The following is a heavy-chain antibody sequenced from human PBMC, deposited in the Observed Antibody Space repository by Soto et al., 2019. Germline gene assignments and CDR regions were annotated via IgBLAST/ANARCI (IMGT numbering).Heavy chain of an antibody. CDR2: MNPNSGNT. V-gene: IGHV1-8*01. D-gene: IGHD1-20*01. Sequence: GASVKVSCKASGYTSTSYDINWVRQATGQGLEWMGWMNPNSGNTGYAQKFQGRVNMTRNTSISTAYMELSSLRSEDTAVYYCAREPYNTWPFDYWGQGTLVTVSS. CDR3: AREPYNTWPFDY. J-gene: IGHJ4*02. CDR1: GYTSTSYD.